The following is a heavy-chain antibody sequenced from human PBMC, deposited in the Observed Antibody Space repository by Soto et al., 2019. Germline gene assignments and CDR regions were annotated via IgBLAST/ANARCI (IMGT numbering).Heavy chain of an antibody. V-gene: IGHV5-51*01. D-gene: IGHD4-17*01. CDR3: ARPNDYGGNSVSDAFDI. J-gene: IGHJ3*02. Sequence: GEPLEISCKGSGYSFTSYLIGWESQMPGRGLEWMGIIYSGDSDTRYSPSFQGQVTISADKSISTAYLQWSSLKASDTAMYYCARPNDYGGNSVSDAFDIWGQGTMVTVSS. CDR1: GYSFTSYL. CDR2: IYSGDSDT.